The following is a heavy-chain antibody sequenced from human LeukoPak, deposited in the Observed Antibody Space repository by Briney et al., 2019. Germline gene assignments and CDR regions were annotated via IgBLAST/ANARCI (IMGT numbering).Heavy chain of an antibody. CDR1: GFTFSSYW. J-gene: IGHJ3*02. CDR2: IKQDGSEK. V-gene: IGHV3-7*01. CDR3: AKAMLGSWSAFDI. Sequence: PGGSLRLSCAASGFTFSSYWMSWVRQAPGKGLEWVANIKQDGSEKYYVDSVKGRFTISRDNSKNTLYLQMNSLRAEDTAVYYCAKAMLGSWSAFDIWGLGTMVTVSS. D-gene: IGHD6-13*01.